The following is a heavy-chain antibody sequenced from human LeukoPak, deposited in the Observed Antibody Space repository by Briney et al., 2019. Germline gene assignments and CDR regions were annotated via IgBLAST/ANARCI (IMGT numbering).Heavy chain of an antibody. CDR3: ARVPAAWSNWFDP. Sequence: SETLSLTCTVSGGSISSYYWSWIRQPAGKGLEWIGRIYTSGSTNYNPSLKSRVIMSVDTSKNQFSLKLNSVTAADTAVYYCARVPAAWSNWFDPWGLGTLVTVSS. D-gene: IGHD2-2*01. CDR2: IYTSGST. J-gene: IGHJ5*02. V-gene: IGHV4-4*07. CDR1: GGSISSYY.